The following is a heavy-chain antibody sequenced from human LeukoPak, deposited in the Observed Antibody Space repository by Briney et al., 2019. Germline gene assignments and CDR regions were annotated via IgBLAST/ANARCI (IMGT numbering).Heavy chain of an antibody. CDR3: ARGGDGSGSPLYYYYYYGMDV. V-gene: IGHV3-21*01. Sequence: PGGSLRLSCAASGFTFSSYSMNWVRQAPGKGLEWVSSISSSSSYIYYADSVKGRFTISGDNAKNSLYLQMNSLRAEDTAVYYCARGGDGSGSPLYYYYYYGMDVWGQGTTVTVSS. CDR2: ISSSSSYI. J-gene: IGHJ6*02. CDR1: GFTFSSYS. D-gene: IGHD3-10*01.